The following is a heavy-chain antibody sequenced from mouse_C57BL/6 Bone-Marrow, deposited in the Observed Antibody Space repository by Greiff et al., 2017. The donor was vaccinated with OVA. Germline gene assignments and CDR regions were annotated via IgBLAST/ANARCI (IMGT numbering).Heavy chain of an antibody. CDR1: GYTFTSYG. J-gene: IGHJ3*01. CDR3: ARALLLLAWFAY. Sequence: QVQLQQSGAELARPGASVKLSCKASGYTFTSYGISWVKQRTGQGLEWIGEIYPRSGNTYYNEKFKGKATLTADKSSSTAYMELRSLTSEDSAVYFCARALLLLAWFAYWGQGTLVTVSA. CDR2: IYPRSGNT. D-gene: IGHD1-1*01. V-gene: IGHV1-81*01.